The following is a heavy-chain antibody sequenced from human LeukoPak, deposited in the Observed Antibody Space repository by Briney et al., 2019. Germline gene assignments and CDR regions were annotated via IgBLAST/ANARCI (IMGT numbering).Heavy chain of an antibody. CDR2: ISGSGGST. CDR1: GFTFSSYG. J-gene: IGHJ3*02. CDR3: AKLYGDYVPAFDI. V-gene: IGHV3-23*01. D-gene: IGHD4-17*01. Sequence: GGSLRLSCAASGFTFSSYGMSWVREAPGMGLEWVSAISGSGGSTYYADSVKGRFTISRDNSKNTLYLQMNSLRAEDMAVYYCAKLYGDYVPAFDIWGQGTMVTVSS.